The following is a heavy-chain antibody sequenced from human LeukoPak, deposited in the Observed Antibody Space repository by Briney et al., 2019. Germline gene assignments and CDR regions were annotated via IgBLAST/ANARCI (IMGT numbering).Heavy chain of an antibody. J-gene: IGHJ4*02. Sequence: PSETLSLTCAVYGGSFSGYYWSWIRQPPGKGLEWIGEINHSGSTNYNPSLKSRVTISVDTSKNQFSLKLSSVTAADTAVYYCARPRTYYDFWSGYSSAYYFDYWGQGTLVTVSS. CDR3: ARPRTYYDFWSGYSSAYYFDY. CDR2: INHSGST. D-gene: IGHD3-3*01. V-gene: IGHV4-34*01. CDR1: GGSFSGYY.